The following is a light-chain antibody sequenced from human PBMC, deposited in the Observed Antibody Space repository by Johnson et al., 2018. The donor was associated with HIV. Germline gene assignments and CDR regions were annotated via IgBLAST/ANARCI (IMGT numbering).Light chain of an antibody. V-gene: IGLV1-51*02. J-gene: IGLJ1*01. CDR1: SSNIGNNY. Sequence: QSVLTQPPSVSAAPGQKVTISCSGSSSNIGNNYVSWYQQLPGTAPKLLIYENNKRPSGIPDRFSGSKSGTSATLGITGLQTGDEADYYCGTWDSSLSADVFGTRTNVTVL. CDR3: GTWDSSLSADV. CDR2: ENN.